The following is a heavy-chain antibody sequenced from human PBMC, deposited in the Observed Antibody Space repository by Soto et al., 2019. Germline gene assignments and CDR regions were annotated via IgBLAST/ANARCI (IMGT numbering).Heavy chain of an antibody. CDR3: ASLHGSNGWYFDH. V-gene: IGHV4-30-2*01. CDR2: IYHSGST. CDR1: GGSISSGGYS. J-gene: IGHJ2*01. D-gene: IGHD2-2*01. Sequence: SETLSLTCAVSGGSISSGGYSWSWLRQPPGMGLEWIGYIYHSGSTYYNPSLKSRVTISVDRSKKQCALKLSCGTAAVAAVYYWASLHGSNGWYFDHWGRGNLVTGSS.